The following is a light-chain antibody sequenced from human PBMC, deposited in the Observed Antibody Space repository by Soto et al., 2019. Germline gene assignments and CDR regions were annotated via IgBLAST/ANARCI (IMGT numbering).Light chain of an antibody. J-gene: IGLJ1*01. CDR1: SRDVDAYDF. CDR3: SSYTSSTAYV. V-gene: IGLV2-14*01. Sequence: QSVLAQPRSVSGSPGQSVAISCTGTSRDVDAYDFVSWYQLHPGKAPKLMVYEVSNRPSGVSNRFSGSKSGNTASLTISGLQAEDEADYYCSSYTSSTAYVFGTGTKVTVL. CDR2: EVS.